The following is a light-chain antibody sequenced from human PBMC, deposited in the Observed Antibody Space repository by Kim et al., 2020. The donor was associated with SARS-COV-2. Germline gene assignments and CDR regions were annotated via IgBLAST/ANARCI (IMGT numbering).Light chain of an antibody. J-gene: IGKJ1*01. CDR3: QKSNTDPWT. V-gene: IGKV1-5*03. CDR2: NVS. CDR1: QGISTW. Sequence: DVQMTQSPSPLSASVGDRVTITCRASQGISTWLAWYQQKAGKAPKVLISNVSTLQRVVPSRFSGSGSGTEFTLTISSLQPDDFATYYCQKSNTDPWTFGQGTKVDIK.